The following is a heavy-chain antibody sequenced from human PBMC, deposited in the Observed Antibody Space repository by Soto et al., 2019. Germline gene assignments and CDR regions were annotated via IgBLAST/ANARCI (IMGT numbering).Heavy chain of an antibody. D-gene: IGHD5-12*01. Sequence: QVQLVQSGAEVKKPGSSVKVSCKASGGTFSSYAISWVRQAPGQGLEWMGGIIPIFGTANYAQKFQGRVTITADESTSKTYMELSSLRSEDTAVYYCARSIKSRSPSYWYFDLWGRGTLVTVSS. CDR3: ARSIKSRSPSYWYFDL. CDR2: IIPIFGTA. V-gene: IGHV1-69*01. J-gene: IGHJ2*01. CDR1: GGTFSSYA.